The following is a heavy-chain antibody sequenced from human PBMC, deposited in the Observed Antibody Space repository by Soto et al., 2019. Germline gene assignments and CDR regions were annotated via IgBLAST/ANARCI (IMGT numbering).Heavy chain of an antibody. V-gene: IGHV1-3*01. Sequence: QVQLVQSGAEVKKPGASVKVSCKASGYTFSSYAVQWVRQAPGQSLEWIGWIHAGNGDTKYSQKFHGRVTLTRDTYANTAYMDLRSLRSEDTAVYYCARVPRYTSDIVEVPAVMFDGWFVPWGQGPLVTVSS. CDR1: GYTFSSYA. J-gene: IGHJ5*02. D-gene: IGHD2-2*01. CDR3: ARVPRYTSDIVEVPAVMFDGWFVP. CDR2: IHAGNGDT.